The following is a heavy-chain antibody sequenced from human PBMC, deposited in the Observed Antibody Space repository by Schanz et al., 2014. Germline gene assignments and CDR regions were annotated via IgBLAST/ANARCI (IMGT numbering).Heavy chain of an antibody. V-gene: IGHV3-48*04. J-gene: IGHJ2*01. CDR1: GFTFGDYA. CDR3: AKDAPYPFDL. Sequence: EVQLVESGGGLVQPGGFLRLSCAASGFTFGDYAMTWVRQAPGKGLEWVSYVSRSTPDIYYADSVKGRFTMSRDNAKNSVFLQMNSLRAEDTAIYYCAKDAPYPFDLWGRGTLITVSS. CDR2: VSRSTPDI.